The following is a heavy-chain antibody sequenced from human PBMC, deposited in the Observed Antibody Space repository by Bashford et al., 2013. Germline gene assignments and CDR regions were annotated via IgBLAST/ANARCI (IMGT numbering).Heavy chain of an antibody. V-gene: IGHV3-30*04. CDR3: ARDSVDLRTHYLDY. CDR2: HRMMEVX. D-gene: IGHD3/OR15-3a*01. J-gene: IGHJ4*02. Sequence: VRQAPGKGLEWWLLHRMMEVXNTTQTPXRGGFTISRDNSKNTVFLQMKSLRTKDTAVYFCARDSVDLRTHYLDYWGQGTLVTVSS.